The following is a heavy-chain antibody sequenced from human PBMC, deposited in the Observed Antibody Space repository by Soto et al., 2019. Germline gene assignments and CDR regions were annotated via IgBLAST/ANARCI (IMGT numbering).Heavy chain of an antibody. Sequence: QVQLVESGGGVVQPGRSLRLSCAASGFTFSSYGMHWVRQAPGKGLEWVAVIWYDGSNKYYADSVKGRFTISRDNSKNTLYLQMNSLRAEDTAVYYCARGPRGGWYYDSTEDYWGQGTLVTVSS. CDR1: GFTFSSYG. D-gene: IGHD3-22*01. CDR3: ARGPRGGWYYDSTEDY. J-gene: IGHJ4*02. V-gene: IGHV3-30*19. CDR2: IWYDGSNK.